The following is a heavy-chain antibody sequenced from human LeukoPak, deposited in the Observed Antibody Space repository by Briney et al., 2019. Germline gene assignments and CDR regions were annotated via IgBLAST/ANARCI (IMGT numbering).Heavy chain of an antibody. CDR2: IYHSGST. J-gene: IGHJ3*02. Sequence: SGTLSLTCAVSGGSISSSNWWSWVRQPPGKGLEWIGEIYHSGSTNYNPSLKSRVTISVDKSKNQFSLKLSSVTAADTAVYYCASYGDIVVVPAARAVHAFDIWAKGQWSPSLQ. V-gene: IGHV4-4*02. CDR1: GGSISSSNW. D-gene: IGHD2-2*01. CDR3: ASYGDIVVVPAARAVHAFDI.